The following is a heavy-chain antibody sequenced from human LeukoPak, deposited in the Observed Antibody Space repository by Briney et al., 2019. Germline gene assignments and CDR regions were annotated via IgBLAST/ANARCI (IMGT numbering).Heavy chain of an antibody. D-gene: IGHD2-2*01. J-gene: IGHJ6*03. CDR2: ISSSSSYI. CDR3: ARRAVVVHMDV. V-gene: IGHV3-21*01. Sequence: GGSLRLSCAASGFTFSSYSMNWVRQAPGKGLEWVSSISSSSSYIYYADSVKGRFTTSRDNAKNSLYLQMNSLRAEATAVYYSARRAVVVHMDVWGKGTPVTVSS. CDR1: GFTFSSYS.